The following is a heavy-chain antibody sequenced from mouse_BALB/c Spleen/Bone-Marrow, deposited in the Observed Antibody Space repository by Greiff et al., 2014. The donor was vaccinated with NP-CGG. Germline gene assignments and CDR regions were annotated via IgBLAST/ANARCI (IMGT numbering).Heavy chain of an antibody. V-gene: IGHV5-4*02. D-gene: IGHD1-1*02. J-gene: IGHJ4*01. Sequence: EVQLVESGGGLVKPGGSLKLSCAASGFTFSDFYMFWFRQTPEKRLEWVATISNGGTYTYYPDSVKGRFTISRDNAKNNLYLQRSSLKSEDTDMYYCARSGERYGAMDYWGQGTSVTVTS. CDR1: GFTFSDFY. CDR3: ARSGERYGAMDY. CDR2: ISNGGTYT.